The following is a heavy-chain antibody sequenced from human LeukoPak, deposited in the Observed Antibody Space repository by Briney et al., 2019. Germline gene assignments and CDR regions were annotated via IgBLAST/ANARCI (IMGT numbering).Heavy chain of an antibody. D-gene: IGHD4-11*01. CDR1: GYTFTGYY. J-gene: IGHJ4*02. CDR2: INPNSGGT. V-gene: IGHV1-2*02. Sequence: ASVKVSCKASGYTFTGYYMHWVRQAPGPGLEWMGWINPNSGGTNYAQKLQGRVTMTTDTSTSTAYMELRSLRSDDTAVYYCAREGVGYSNYEGDDYWGQGTLVTVSS. CDR3: AREGVGYSNYEGDDY.